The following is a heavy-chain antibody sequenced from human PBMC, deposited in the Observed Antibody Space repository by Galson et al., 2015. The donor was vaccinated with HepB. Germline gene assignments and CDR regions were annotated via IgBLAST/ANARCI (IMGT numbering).Heavy chain of an antibody. V-gene: IGHV3-64D*06. CDR1: GFTFSSYA. CDR2: ISSNGGST. D-gene: IGHD2-2*02. CDR3: VKDLERHCSSTSCYMVAFDI. Sequence: SLRLSCAASGFTFSSYAMHWVRQAPGKGLEYVSAISSNGGSTYYTDSVKGRFTISRDNPKNTLYLQMSSLRAEDTAVYYCVKDLERHCSSTSCYMVAFDIWGQGTMVTVSS. J-gene: IGHJ3*02.